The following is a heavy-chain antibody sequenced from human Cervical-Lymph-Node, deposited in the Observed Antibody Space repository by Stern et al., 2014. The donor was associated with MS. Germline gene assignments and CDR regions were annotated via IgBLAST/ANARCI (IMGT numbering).Heavy chain of an antibody. D-gene: IGHD3-3*01. CDR1: GYTFTGYY. CDR2: INPNSGGT. J-gene: IGHJ5*02. Sequence: QVQLVQSGAEVKKPGASVKVSCKASGYTFTGYYMHWVRQAPGQGLEWMGWINPNSGGTNYAQKFQGRVTMTRDTSISTAYMELSRLRSDDTAVYYCARVVYDFWSGFSPFDPWGQGTLVTVSS. CDR3: ARVVYDFWSGFSPFDP. V-gene: IGHV1-2*02.